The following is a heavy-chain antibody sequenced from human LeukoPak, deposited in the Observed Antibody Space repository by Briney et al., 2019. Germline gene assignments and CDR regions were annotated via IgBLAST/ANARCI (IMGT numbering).Heavy chain of an antibody. CDR1: GFTFSSYA. CDR3: AKDSLYYDSSGYYPPGLQAFDI. Sequence: QTGGSLRLSCAASGFTFSSYAMSWVRQAPGKGLEWVSAISGSGGSTYYADSVKGRFTISRDNSKNTLYLQMNSLRAEDTAVYYCAKDSLYYDSSGYYPPGLQAFDIWGQGTMVTVSS. CDR2: ISGSGGST. J-gene: IGHJ3*02. D-gene: IGHD3-22*01. V-gene: IGHV3-23*01.